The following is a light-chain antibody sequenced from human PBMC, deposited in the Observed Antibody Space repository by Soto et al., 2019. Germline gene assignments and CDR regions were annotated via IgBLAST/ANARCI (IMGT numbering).Light chain of an antibody. CDR3: QQRSNWPHT. CDR1: QSVSSY. V-gene: IGKV3-11*01. CDR2: DAS. J-gene: IGKJ3*01. Sequence: EIVLTQSPATLSLSPGERATLSCRASQSVSSYLAWYQQKHGQAPRLLIYDASNRATGIPARFSGSGSGTDFTLTISSLEPEDFAIYYCQQRSNWPHTFGPGTKVDIK.